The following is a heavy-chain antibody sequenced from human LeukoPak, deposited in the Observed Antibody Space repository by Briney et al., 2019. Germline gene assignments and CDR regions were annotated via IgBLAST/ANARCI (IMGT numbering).Heavy chain of an antibody. Sequence: PGGSLRLSCAASGFTFSSYSMNWVRQAPGKGLEWVSYISSSSSTIYYADSVKGRFTISRDNAKNSLYLQMNSLRAEDTAVYYCATDGPHCSGGSCYSVYYYYYMDVWGKGTTVTISS. J-gene: IGHJ6*03. V-gene: IGHV3-48*01. CDR2: ISSSSSTI. D-gene: IGHD2-15*01. CDR3: ATDGPHCSGGSCYSVYYYYYMDV. CDR1: GFTFSSYS.